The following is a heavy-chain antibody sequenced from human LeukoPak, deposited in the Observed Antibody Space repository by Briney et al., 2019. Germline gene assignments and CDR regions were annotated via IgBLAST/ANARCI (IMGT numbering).Heavy chain of an antibody. J-gene: IGHJ3*02. CDR2: IKQDGSEK. D-gene: IGHD6-13*01. Sequence: GGSLRLSCAASGFTFSNHGMSWVRQAPGKGLEWVANIKQDGSEKYYVDSVKGRFTISRDNAKNSLYLQMNSLRAEDTAVYYCARHRMAAAGTFGDAFDIWGQGTMVTVSS. CDR1: GFTFSNHG. CDR3: ARHRMAAAGTFGDAFDI. V-gene: IGHV3-7*01.